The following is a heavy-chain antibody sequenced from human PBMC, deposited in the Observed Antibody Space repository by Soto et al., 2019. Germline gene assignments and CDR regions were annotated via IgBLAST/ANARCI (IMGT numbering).Heavy chain of an antibody. CDR3: ARGNLDV. CDR2: TSNDGSNT. Sequence: QVQVVESGGGVVQPGKSLRLSCAASAFTLSKFVMHWVRQAPGRGLEWVAVTSNDGSNTFYADSVNGRFTISRDNSKNTVYLQMNSLRTEDTAVYYCARGNLDVWGQGTTVTVSS. CDR1: AFTLSKFV. V-gene: IGHV3-30-3*01. J-gene: IGHJ6*02. D-gene: IGHD1-7*01.